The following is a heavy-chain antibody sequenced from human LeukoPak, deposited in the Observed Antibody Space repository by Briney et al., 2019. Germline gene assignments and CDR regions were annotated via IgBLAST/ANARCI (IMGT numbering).Heavy chain of an antibody. CDR2: ISHDGRNK. D-gene: IGHD2-2*01. CDR3: AKSSGTVVAPAHPFFAY. J-gene: IGHJ4*02. Sequence: GGSLRLSCAASGLIFSNYGMHWVRQAPGEGMEWVAVISHDGRNKFYADSVKGRFTISRDNSKNTLNLQMNSLRAEDTAVYYCAKSSGTVVAPAHPFFAYWGQGTLVTVSS. CDR1: GLIFSNYG. V-gene: IGHV3-30*18.